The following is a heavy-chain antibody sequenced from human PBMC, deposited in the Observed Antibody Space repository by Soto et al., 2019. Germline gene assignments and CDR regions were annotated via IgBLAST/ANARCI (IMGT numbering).Heavy chain of an antibody. CDR2: IKENGGEK. D-gene: IGHD1-20*01. Sequence: VGSLRLSCEASGFTFSTYWMSWVRQAPGKGLEGVANIKENGGEKYYVDSVRGRFTIFRDNDKNSLYLQMNSLRAEDTAVYYCARDPHDNWNDLDVCGQGTTVTVSS. J-gene: IGHJ6*02. CDR1: GFTFSTYW. CDR3: ARDPHDNWNDLDV. V-gene: IGHV3-7*05.